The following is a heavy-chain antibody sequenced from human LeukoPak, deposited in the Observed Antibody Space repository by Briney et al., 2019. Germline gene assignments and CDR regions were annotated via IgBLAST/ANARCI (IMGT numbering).Heavy chain of an antibody. CDR2: IIPIFGTA. Sequence: SVRVAGKASGGTFNSYAISWARQAPGQGLEWMGRIIPIFGTANYAQKFQGRVTITTDESTSTAYMELSRTRSEDTAVYYCARDGYYSLAVDDRGQGTLVTVSS. V-gene: IGHV1-69*05. CDR1: GGTFNSYA. J-gene: IGHJ4*02. CDR3: ARDGYYSLAVDD. D-gene: IGHD3-3*01.